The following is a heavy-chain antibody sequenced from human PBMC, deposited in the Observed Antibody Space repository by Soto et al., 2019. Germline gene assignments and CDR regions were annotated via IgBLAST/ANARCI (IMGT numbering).Heavy chain of an antibody. CDR2: INPNSGGT. CDR1: GYTFTGYY. V-gene: IGHV1-2*04. Sequence: ASVKVSCKASGYTFTGYYMHWVRQAPGQGLEWMGWINPNSGGTNYAQKFQGWVTMTRDTSISTAYMELSRLRSDDTAVYYCARELVVPAAENYYYGMDVWGQGTTVTVS. CDR3: ARELVVPAAENYYYGMDV. D-gene: IGHD2-2*01. J-gene: IGHJ6*02.